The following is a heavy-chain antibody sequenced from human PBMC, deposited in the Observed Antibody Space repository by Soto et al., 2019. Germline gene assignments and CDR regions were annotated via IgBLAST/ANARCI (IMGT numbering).Heavy chain of an antibody. V-gene: IGHV1-46*03. J-gene: IGHJ5*02. CDR2: INPSGGST. D-gene: IGHD6-19*01. Sequence: ASVKVSWKASGYTFTSYYMHWVRQAPGQGLEWMGIINPSGGSTSYAQKFQGRVTMTRDTSTSTVYMELSSLRSEDTAVYYCARVSSSIAVAGTWFDPWGQGTLVTVSS. CDR3: ARVSSSIAVAGTWFDP. CDR1: GYTFTSYY.